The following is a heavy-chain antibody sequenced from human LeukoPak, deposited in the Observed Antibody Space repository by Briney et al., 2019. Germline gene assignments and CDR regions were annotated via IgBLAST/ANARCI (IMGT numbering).Heavy chain of an antibody. CDR1: GFTFSSYE. D-gene: IGHD4-17*01. CDR3: AKEFSSVTFFDY. CDR2: ISSSGSTI. J-gene: IGHJ4*02. Sequence: PGGSLRLSCAASGFTFSSYEMNWVRQAPGKGLEWVSYISSSGSTIYYADSVKGRFIISRDNSKNSLYLQMNSLRAEDTAVYYCAKEFSSVTFFDYWGQGTLVTVSS. V-gene: IGHV3-48*03.